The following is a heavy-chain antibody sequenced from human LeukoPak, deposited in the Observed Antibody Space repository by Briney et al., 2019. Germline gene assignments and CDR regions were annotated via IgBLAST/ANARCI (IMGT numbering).Heavy chain of an antibody. D-gene: IGHD4-23*01. CDR2: IYYSGST. CDR3: ARAAGGWFDP. Sequence: SETLSLTCTVSGGSISSYYWSWIRQPPGKGLEWIGYIYYSGSTNYNPSLKSRVAISVDTSKNQFSLKLSSVTAADTAVYYCARAAGGWFDPWGQGTLVTVSS. J-gene: IGHJ5*02. CDR1: GGSISSYY. V-gene: IGHV4-59*01.